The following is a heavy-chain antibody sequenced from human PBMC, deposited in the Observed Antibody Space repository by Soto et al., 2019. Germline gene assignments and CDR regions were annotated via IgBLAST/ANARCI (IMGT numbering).Heavy chain of an antibody. CDR1: GFTFSNYA. CDR2: LSGSGGTT. J-gene: IGHJ4*02. Sequence: XGSLRLSCTVSGFTFSNYAMNWVRQAPGKGLEWVSSLSGSGGTTYYADSVKGRFIISRDNSKNTLYLLMNSLRAEDTALYYCAKQRADYGSGADTFYFDYWGQGDLVTVSS. CDR3: AKQRADYGSGADTFYFDY. V-gene: IGHV3-23*01. D-gene: IGHD3-10*01.